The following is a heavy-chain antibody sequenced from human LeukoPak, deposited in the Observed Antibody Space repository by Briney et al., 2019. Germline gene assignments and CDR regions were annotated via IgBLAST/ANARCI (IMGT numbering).Heavy chain of an antibody. D-gene: IGHD3-10*02. CDR3: AELGITMIGGV. CDR2: INPYDNST. CDR1: GYTFIYYD. Sequence: GASVKVSCKASGYTFIYYDMHWVRQAPGQGLEWVGTINPYDNSTNYAQKFQGRVTMTRDMSTSTVYMELNSLRAEDTAVYYCAELGITMIGGVWGKGTTVTTSS. J-gene: IGHJ6*04. V-gene: IGHV1-46*01.